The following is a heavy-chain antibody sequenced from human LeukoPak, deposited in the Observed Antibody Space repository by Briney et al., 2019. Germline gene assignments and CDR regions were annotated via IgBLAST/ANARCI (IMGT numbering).Heavy chain of an antibody. J-gene: IGHJ4*02. CDR3: ARDSGSGNNDY. D-gene: IGHD1-26*01. CDR1: GYSFTTYD. V-gene: IGHV1-3*01. CDR2: IGAGNGNT. Sequence: ASVKVSCKASGYSFTTYDINWVRQAPGQRLEWMGWIGAGNGNTKYSQNFQGRVTFISNTSATTAFMELSSLRSEDAAVYYCARDSGSGNNDYWGQGTLVTVSS.